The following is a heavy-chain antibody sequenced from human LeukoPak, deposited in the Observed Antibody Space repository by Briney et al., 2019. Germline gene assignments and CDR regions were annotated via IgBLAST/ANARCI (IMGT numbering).Heavy chain of an antibody. CDR1: GGSFSGYY. D-gene: IGHD2/OR15-2a*01. J-gene: IGHJ5*02. CDR3: ARSRRTTAEFDP. CDR2: INHSGST. Sequence: PSETLSLTCAVYGGSFSGYYWSWIRQPPGKGLEWIGEINHSGSTNYNPSLKSRVTISVDTSKNQFSLKLSSVTAADTAVYCCARSRRTTAEFDPWGQGTLVTVSS. V-gene: IGHV4-34*01.